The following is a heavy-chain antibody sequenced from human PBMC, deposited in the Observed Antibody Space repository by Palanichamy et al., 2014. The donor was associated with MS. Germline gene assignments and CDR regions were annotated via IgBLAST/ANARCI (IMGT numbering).Heavy chain of an antibody. J-gene: IGHJ1*01. D-gene: IGHD1-1*01. CDR3: ATAPRDSTTQYLQR. V-gene: IGHV3-53*01. CDR2: IYSGGDT. CDR1: VHRQWQL. Sequence: EVQLVESGGGLIQSGGSRETLLCTLWVHRQWQLHEAGSARRPGKGLEWVSVIYSGGDTYYADSVKGRFTISRDNSKNTLYLQMNSVRAEDTATYYCATAPRDSTTQYLQRWGQGTLVTVSS.